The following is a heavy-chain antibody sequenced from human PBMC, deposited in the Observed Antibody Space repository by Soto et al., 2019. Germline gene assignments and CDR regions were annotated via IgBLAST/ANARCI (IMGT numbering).Heavy chain of an antibody. J-gene: IGHJ5*02. V-gene: IGHV4-34*01. Sequence: PSDTLELSCAAYGGSVRVYDWGWIRQPPGKGLEWIGEINHSGSTNYNPSLKSRVTISVDTSKNQFSLKLSSVTAADTAVYYCARTGTYYDFWSGYYVIDTWGQGTLVTVSS. CDR2: INHSGST. CDR1: GGSVRVYD. D-gene: IGHD3-3*01. CDR3: ARTGTYYDFWSGYYVIDT.